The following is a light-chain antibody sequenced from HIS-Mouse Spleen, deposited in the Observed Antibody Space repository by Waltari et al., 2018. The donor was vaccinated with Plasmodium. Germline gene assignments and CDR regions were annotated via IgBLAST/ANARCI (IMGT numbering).Light chain of an antibody. CDR2: AAS. CDR1: QSLSNY. J-gene: IGKJ1*01. V-gene: IGKV1-39*01. CDR3: QQSYSTWT. Sequence: DIQMTQSPSSLSASVGDRVTITCRASQSLSNYLNWYQQKPGKAPKLLIYAASSLQSGVPSRFSGSGSGTDFTLSISSLQPEDFATYYCQQSYSTWTFGQGTKVEIK.